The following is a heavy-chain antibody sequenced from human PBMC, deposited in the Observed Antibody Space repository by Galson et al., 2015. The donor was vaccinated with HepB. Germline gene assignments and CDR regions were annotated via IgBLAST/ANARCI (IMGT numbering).Heavy chain of an antibody. J-gene: IGHJ4*02. Sequence: SLRLSCAASGVTFSGAAVHWVRQASGKGLEWVGHIRSRANGYATAHAASVKDRFTIYRDDSKSTAYLQMNSLKAEDTAVYYCMGWGGVGATDYWGQGTLVTVSS. D-gene: IGHD1-26*01. V-gene: IGHV3-73*01. CDR2: IRSRANGYAT. CDR1: GVTFSGAA. CDR3: MGWGGVGATDY.